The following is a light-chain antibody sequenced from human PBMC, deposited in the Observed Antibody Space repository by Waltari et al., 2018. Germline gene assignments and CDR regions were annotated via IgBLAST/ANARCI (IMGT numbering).Light chain of an antibody. CDR1: SSNIGSNY. CDR2: TDN. Sequence: QSVLTQPSSASGTPGQRVTISCSGSSSNIGSNYVYWYQQLPGTAPKLLIHTDNQRPSGVPDRFFASKSGASASLAISGLRSDDEADYYCAAWDDSLTGRVFGGGTKLTVL. V-gene: IGLV1-47*01. CDR3: AAWDDSLTGRV. J-gene: IGLJ3*02.